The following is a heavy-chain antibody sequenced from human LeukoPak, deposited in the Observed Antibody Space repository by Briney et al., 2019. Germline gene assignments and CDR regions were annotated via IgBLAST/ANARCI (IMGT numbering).Heavy chain of an antibody. CDR2: ISSSSSSI. CDR3: ARASGDVVEKATMGSY. J-gene: IGHJ4*02. D-gene: IGHD5-24*01. Sequence: PGGSLRLSCAASGFPFNSYSMNWVRQAPGKGLEWVSSISSSSSSIYYADSVKGRFTISRDNAKNSLYLQMNSLRAEDTAVYYCARASGDVVEKATMGSYWGQGTLVTVSS. V-gene: IGHV3-21*01. CDR1: GFPFNSYS.